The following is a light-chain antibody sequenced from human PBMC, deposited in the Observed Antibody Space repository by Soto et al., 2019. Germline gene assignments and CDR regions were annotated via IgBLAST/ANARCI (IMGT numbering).Light chain of an antibody. Sequence: DIQMTQSPSSVSASVGDRVTITCRASQGISTWLVWYQQKPGKAPKLLIYGASSLQSGVPSRFSGSGSGTDFTLTISNLQPEDFATYYCQQANSFPISFGQGTRLEIK. J-gene: IGKJ5*01. CDR2: GAS. CDR1: QGISTW. V-gene: IGKV1D-12*01. CDR3: QQANSFPIS.